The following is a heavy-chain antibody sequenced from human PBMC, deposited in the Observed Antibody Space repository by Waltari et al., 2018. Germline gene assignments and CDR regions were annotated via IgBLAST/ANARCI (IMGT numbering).Heavy chain of an antibody. D-gene: IGHD3-10*01. Sequence: QVQLVQSGAEVKKPGASVKVSCKVSGYTLTELSMHWVRQAPGKGLEWMGGFDPENGETIHAQKFQGRDTMTEDTSTDTAYRELSSLRSEDTAVYYCATDVRGVRGVIDDYWGQGTLVTVSS. J-gene: IGHJ4*02. V-gene: IGHV1-24*01. CDR3: ATDVRGVRGVIDDY. CDR1: GYTLTELS. CDR2: FDPENGET.